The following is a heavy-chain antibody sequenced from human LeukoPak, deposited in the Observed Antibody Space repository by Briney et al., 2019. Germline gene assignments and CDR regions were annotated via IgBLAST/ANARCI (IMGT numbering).Heavy chain of an antibody. D-gene: IGHD5-12*01. CDR1: GDSISSGGYW. CDR2: ISYGGKA. CDR3: ARAPVATPSEFDY. Sequence: SETLSLTCAVSGDSISSGGYWWSWIRQHPGKGPEWIGYISYGGKADYNPSLKSRVAISADTPKIQFSLKLSSTTAADTAVYYCARAPVATPSEFDYWGQGTLVTVSS. V-gene: IGHV4-31*11. J-gene: IGHJ4*02.